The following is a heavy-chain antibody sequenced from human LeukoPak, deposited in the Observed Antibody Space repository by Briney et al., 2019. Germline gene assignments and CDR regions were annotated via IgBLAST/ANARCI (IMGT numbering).Heavy chain of an antibody. Sequence: GRSLRLSCTASGFTFSSYAMHWVRQAPGEGLQWVAVISFDGNTKFYGDSVKGRFTISRDNSKNTLYLQMNSLRAEDTALYYCAKDLVKNYYGSGVTLGTWGPGTLGTASS. CDR2: ISFDGNTK. J-gene: IGHJ4*03. D-gene: IGHD3-10*01. CDR3: AKDLVKNYYGSGVTLGT. CDR1: GFTFSSYA. V-gene: IGHV3-30*18.